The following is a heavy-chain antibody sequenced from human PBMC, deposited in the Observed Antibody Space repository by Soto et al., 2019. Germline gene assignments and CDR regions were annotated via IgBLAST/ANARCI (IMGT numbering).Heavy chain of an antibody. CDR3: ARTYSSSWYYFDY. D-gene: IGHD6-13*01. CDR1: GYSCTSYW. CDR2: IYPGDSDT. V-gene: IGHV5-51*01. Sequence: VESLKNSCQGSGYSCTSYWIGWVRQMPGKGLEWMGIIYPGDSDTGYSPSFQGQVTISADKSISTAYLQWSSLKASDTAMYYCARTYSSSWYYFDYWGQGTLVTVSS. J-gene: IGHJ4*02.